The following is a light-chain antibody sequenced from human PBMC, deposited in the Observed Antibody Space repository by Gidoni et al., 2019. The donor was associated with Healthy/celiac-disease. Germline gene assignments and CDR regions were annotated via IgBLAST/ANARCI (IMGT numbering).Light chain of an antibody. CDR2: DAS. CDR1: QSVSSY. CDR3: QQRSNWPPLT. V-gene: IGKV3-11*01. Sequence: IVLTQSPATLSLSPGERATLSRRASQSVSSYLAWYQQKPGQAPRLLIYDASNRATGIPARFSGSGSGTDFTRTISSLEPEEFAVYYCQQRSNWPPLTFGGGTKVEIK. J-gene: IGKJ4*01.